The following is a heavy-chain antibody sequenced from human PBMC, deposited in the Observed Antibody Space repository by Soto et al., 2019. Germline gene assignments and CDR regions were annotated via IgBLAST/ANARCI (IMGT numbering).Heavy chain of an antibody. CDR3: SSGWYAEMVY. Sequence: EVQLVESGGGLVQPGRSLRLSCAASGFTFSSYAMSWVRQAPGKGLEWVSAISGSGGSTYYADSVKGRFTISRDNSKNTLYLQMNSLRAKDTAVYYCSSGWYAEMVYWGQGTLVTVSS. J-gene: IGHJ4*02. D-gene: IGHD6-19*01. V-gene: IGHV3-23*04. CDR1: GFTFSSYA. CDR2: ISGSGGST.